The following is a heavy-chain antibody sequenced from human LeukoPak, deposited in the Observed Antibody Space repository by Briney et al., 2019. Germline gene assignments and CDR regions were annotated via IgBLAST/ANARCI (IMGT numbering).Heavy chain of an antibody. CDR1: GGSISSSSYY. D-gene: IGHD6-6*01. V-gene: IGHV4-39*02. J-gene: IGHJ4*02. CDR3: AREFHSSRAS. CDR2: IYYSGST. Sequence: PSEALSLTCTVSGGSISSSSYYWGWIRQPPGKGLEWIGSIYYSGSTYYNPSLKSRVTISVDTSKNQFSLKLSSVTAADTAVYYCAREFHSSRASWGQGTLVTVSS.